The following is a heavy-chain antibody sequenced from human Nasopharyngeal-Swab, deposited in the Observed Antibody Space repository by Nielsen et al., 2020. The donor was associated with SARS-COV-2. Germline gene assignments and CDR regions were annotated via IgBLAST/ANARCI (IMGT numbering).Heavy chain of an antibody. CDR2: ISGSGGST. CDR1: GFTFGDYA. D-gene: IGHD4-23*01. V-gene: IGHV3-23*01. J-gene: IGHJ3*02. Sequence: GGSLRLSCTASGFTFGDYAMSWFRQAPGKGLEWVSAISGSGGSTYYADSVKGRFTISRDNPKNTLYLQMNSLRAEDTAVYYCAKEAYGGNSGESAFDIWGQGTMVTVSS. CDR3: AKEAYGGNSGESAFDI.